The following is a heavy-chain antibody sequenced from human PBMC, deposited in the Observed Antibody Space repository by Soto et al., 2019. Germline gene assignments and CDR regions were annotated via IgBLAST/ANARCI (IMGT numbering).Heavy chain of an antibody. V-gene: IGHV3-30*18. CDR2: ISYDGSNK. D-gene: IGHD6-13*01. J-gene: IGHJ4*02. CDR3: AKEASIAAAGYFDY. Sequence: QVQLVESGGGVVQPGRSLRLSCAASGFTFSSYGMHWVRQAPGKGLEWVAVISYDGSNKYYADSVKGRFTISSDNSKNTLYLQMNSLRAEDTAVYYCAKEASIAAAGYFDYWGQGPLVTVSS. CDR1: GFTFSSYG.